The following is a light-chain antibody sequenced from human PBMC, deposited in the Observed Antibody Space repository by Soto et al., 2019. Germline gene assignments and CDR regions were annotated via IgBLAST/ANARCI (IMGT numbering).Light chain of an antibody. CDR2: EVS. J-gene: IGLJ2*01. CDR3: SSYTSSSTYVI. V-gene: IGLV2-14*01. Sequence: QSALTQPASVSGSPGQSITISCTGTSSDVGGHNSVSWYQHHPGKAPKLIIYEVSDRPSGVSNRFSGSKSGNTASLTISGLQTEDEAEYFCSSYTSSSTYVIFGGGTQLTVL. CDR1: SSDVGGHNS.